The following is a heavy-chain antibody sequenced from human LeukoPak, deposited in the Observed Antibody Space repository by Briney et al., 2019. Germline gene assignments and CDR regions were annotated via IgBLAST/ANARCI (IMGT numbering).Heavy chain of an antibody. D-gene: IGHD6-6*01. CDR3: ARDLWYGYGSSSGDAFDI. CDR2: ISSSSSTI. V-gene: IGHV3-48*01. Sequence: PGGSLRLSCAASGFTFTTYAMNWVRQAPGKGLEWVSYISSSSSTIYYADSVKGRFTISRDNAKNSLYLQMNSLRAEDTAVYYCARDLWYGYGSSSGDAFDIWGQGTMVTVSS. CDR1: GFTFTTYA. J-gene: IGHJ3*02.